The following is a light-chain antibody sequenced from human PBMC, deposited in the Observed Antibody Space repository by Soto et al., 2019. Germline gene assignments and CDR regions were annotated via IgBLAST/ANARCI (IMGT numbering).Light chain of an antibody. CDR1: PSIRSG. V-gene: IGKV1-5*01. Sequence: DIQITQSPSTLSASVGDXVTITCRASPSIRSGLASYQQKPGKAPRLLVYDASSLVSGAPSMFSGSVSGTDFTLTLSNPQPDDFASHYCQQYNSYSPYTFRQRAKVNIK. J-gene: IGKJ1*01. CDR3: QQYNSYSPYT. CDR2: DAS.